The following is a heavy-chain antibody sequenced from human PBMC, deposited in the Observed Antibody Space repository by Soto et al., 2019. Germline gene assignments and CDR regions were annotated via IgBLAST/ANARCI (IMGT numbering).Heavy chain of an antibody. V-gene: IGHV3-30*18. Sequence: QVQLVESGGGVVQPGRSLRLSCAASGFTFSSYGMHWVRQAPGKGLEWVAVISYDGSNKYYADSVKGRFTISRDNSKNTLYLQMNSLRAEDTAVYYCAKTPRLYYDFWSGPSDYWGQGTLVTVSS. J-gene: IGHJ4*02. CDR2: ISYDGSNK. CDR3: AKTPRLYYDFWSGPSDY. CDR1: GFTFSSYG. D-gene: IGHD3-3*01.